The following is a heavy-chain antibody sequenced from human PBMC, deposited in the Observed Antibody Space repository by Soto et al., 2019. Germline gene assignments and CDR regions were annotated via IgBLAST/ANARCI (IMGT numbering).Heavy chain of an antibody. CDR2: FDPEDGET. Sequence: GASVKVSCKVSGYTLTELSMHWVRQAPGKGLEWMGGFDPEDGETIYAQKFQGRVTMTEDTSTDTAYMELSSPRSEDTAVYYCATAGSGSSALNYWGQGTLVTVSS. CDR3: ATAGSGSSALNY. D-gene: IGHD1-26*01. CDR1: GYTLTELS. J-gene: IGHJ4*02. V-gene: IGHV1-24*01.